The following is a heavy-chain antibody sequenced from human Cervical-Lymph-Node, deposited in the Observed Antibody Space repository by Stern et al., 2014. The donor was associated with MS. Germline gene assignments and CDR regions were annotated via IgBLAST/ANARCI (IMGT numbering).Heavy chain of an antibody. J-gene: IGHJ5*02. Sequence: VQLVQSGGDLVQPGGSLRLSCTASRFSFSLYAMSGVRQAPGKGPEWISTFSASGGLPYYADSVKGRFTISRDNSKNTLYLQMNSLTVEDTAVYYCANIGGIAITWGQGTLVTVSS. CDR3: ANIGGIAIT. V-gene: IGHV3-23*04. D-gene: IGHD2-15*01. CDR2: FSASGGLP. CDR1: RFSFSLYA.